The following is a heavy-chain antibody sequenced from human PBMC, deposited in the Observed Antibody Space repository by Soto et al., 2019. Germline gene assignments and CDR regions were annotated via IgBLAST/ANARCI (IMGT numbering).Heavy chain of an antibody. D-gene: IGHD6-19*01. Sequence: QLHLQESGPGLVKPSETLSLICTVSGGSITSNDYYWGWLRQPPGKGLEWVGNIHYSGRAFYNPSLKSRVTIYVDTSKNQFSLKLSSVTAADTAVYYCAAMRGQWLPRDWGQGTLVTVSS. V-gene: IGHV4-39*01. CDR3: AAMRGQWLPRD. J-gene: IGHJ4*02. CDR1: GGSITSNDYY. CDR2: IHYSGRA.